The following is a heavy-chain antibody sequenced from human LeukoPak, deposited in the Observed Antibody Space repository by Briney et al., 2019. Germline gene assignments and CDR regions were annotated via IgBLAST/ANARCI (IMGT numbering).Heavy chain of an antibody. D-gene: IGHD2-15*01. V-gene: IGHV1-2*02. Sequence: ASVKVSCKASGYTFTGYYMHWVRQAPGQGLEWMGWINPNSGGTNYAQKVQGRVTMTRDTSISTAYMELSRLRSDDTDVYYCARAGYCSGGSCPYYYYYMDVWGKGTTVTVSS. CDR1: GYTFTGYY. CDR3: ARAGYCSGGSCPYYYYYMDV. J-gene: IGHJ6*03. CDR2: INPNSGGT.